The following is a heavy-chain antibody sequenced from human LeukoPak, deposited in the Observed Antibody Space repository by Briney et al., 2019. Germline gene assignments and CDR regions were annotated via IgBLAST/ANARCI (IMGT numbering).Heavy chain of an antibody. CDR3: ARDRQWLGHHYFDY. CDR2: ISYDGSNK. Sequence: GGSLRLSCAASGIIFSSYGMHWVRQAPGKGLEWVAIISYDGSNKYYADSVKGRFTISRDNAKNSLYLQMNSLRDEDTAVYYCARDRQWLGHHYFDYWGQGTLVTVSS. D-gene: IGHD6-19*01. J-gene: IGHJ4*02. CDR1: GIIFSSYG. V-gene: IGHV3-30*03.